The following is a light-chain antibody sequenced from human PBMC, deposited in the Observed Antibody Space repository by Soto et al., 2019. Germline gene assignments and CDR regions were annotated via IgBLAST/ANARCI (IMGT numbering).Light chain of an antibody. V-gene: IGKV3-20*01. Sequence: EIVLTQSPDTLSLSPGERATLSCRASQSVGSNYLAWYQQKFGQAPRLLIYGASSRATGIPDRFSGSGSGTDFTLTISRLEPEDFAVYYCQQYGSSPYTFGQGTKVEIK. CDR3: QQYGSSPYT. J-gene: IGKJ2*01. CDR1: QSVGSNY. CDR2: GAS.